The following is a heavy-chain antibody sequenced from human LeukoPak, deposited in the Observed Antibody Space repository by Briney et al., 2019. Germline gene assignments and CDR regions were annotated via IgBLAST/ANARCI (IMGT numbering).Heavy chain of an antibody. J-gene: IGHJ4*02. V-gene: IGHV3-30*04. CDR3: TSDWFAVGPLDY. D-gene: IGHD3-9*01. CDR1: GFTFSSYA. Sequence: PGGSLRLSCAASGFTFSSYAMHWVRQAPGKGLEWVAVISYDGSNKYYADSVKGRFTISRDNSKNTLYLQMNSLRAEDTAVYYCTSDWFAVGPLDYWGQGTLVTVSS. CDR2: ISYDGSNK.